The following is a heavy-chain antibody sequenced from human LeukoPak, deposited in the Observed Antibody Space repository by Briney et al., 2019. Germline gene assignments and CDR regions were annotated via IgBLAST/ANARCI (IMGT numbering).Heavy chain of an antibody. CDR1: GGSFSGYY. J-gene: IGHJ4*02. CDR2: INHSRST. D-gene: IGHD4-23*01. V-gene: IGHV4-34*01. Sequence: PSETLSLTCAVYGGSFSGYYWSWIRQPPGKGLEWIGEINHSRSTNYNPSLKSRVTISVDTSKNQFSLKLSSVTAADTAVYYCVRNAGNSDYDSWGQGTLVTVSS. CDR3: VRNAGNSDYDS.